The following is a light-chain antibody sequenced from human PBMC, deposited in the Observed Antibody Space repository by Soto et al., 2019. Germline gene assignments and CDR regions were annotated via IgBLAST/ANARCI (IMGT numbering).Light chain of an antibody. Sequence: IVLTPCRDTLYLSPVERAALSCRASQSVSSYLAWYQQKPGQAPRLLIYGASSRATGIPDRFSGSGSGPHFTLTFSRLQPEDLATYYWQQTSHSHITFRQGTRLEIK. J-gene: IGKJ5*01. CDR3: QQTSHSHIT. V-gene: IGKV3-11*01. CDR1: QSVSSY. CDR2: GAS.